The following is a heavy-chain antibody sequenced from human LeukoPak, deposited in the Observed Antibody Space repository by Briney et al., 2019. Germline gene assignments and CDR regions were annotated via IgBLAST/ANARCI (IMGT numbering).Heavy chain of an antibody. CDR2: LTSSSDTT. CDR1: GFTFSNYV. V-gene: IGHV3-23*01. Sequence: GGSLRLSCAASGFTFSNYVMSWVRQAPGKGLEWVAALTSSSDTTYYGDSVKGRFTISRDNSKNTLYLQMNSLRAEDTAVYYCAKGVKVGAEDYWGQGTLVTVSS. D-gene: IGHD1-26*01. CDR3: AKGVKVGAEDY. J-gene: IGHJ4*02.